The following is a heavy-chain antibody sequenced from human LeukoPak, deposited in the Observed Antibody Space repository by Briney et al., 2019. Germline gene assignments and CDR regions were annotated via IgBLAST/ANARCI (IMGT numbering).Heavy chain of an antibody. J-gene: IGHJ6*03. D-gene: IGHD6-13*01. CDR2: ISSISSYI. Sequence: GGSLRLSCAASGFTFSIYSMNWVRQAPGRGLEWVSSISSISSYIYYADSVRGRFTISRDNAKNSLYLQMNSLRAEDTAVYYCARDSSNVRYYYYNYYMDVWGKGTTVTISS. CDR3: ARDSSNVRYYYYNYYMDV. V-gene: IGHV3-21*01. CDR1: GFTFSIYS.